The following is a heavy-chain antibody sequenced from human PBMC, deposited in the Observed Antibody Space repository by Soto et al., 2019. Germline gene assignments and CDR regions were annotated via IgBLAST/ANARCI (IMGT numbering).Heavy chain of an antibody. J-gene: IGHJ5*02. CDR2: IVVGSGNT. CDR1: GFTFTSSA. Sequence: PSVKVSCKASGFTFTSSAMQWVRQARGQRLEWIGWIVVGSGNTNYAQKFQERVTITRDMSTSTAYMELSSLRSEDTAVYYCAAEARYCSGGSCYPDGNWFDPWGQGTLVTVSS. CDR3: AAEARYCSGGSCYPDGNWFDP. V-gene: IGHV1-58*02. D-gene: IGHD2-15*01.